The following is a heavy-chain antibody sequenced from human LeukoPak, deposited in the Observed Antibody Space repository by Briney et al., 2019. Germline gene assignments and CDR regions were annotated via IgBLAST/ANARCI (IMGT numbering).Heavy chain of an antibody. J-gene: IGHJ4*02. CDR3: ARAEWELLDAPQTFDY. V-gene: IGHV1-18*01. CDR2: ISAYNGNT. D-gene: IGHD1-26*01. CDR1: GYTFTSYG. Sequence: ASVKVSCKASGYTFTSYGISWVRQAPGQGLEWMGWISAYNGNTNYAQKLQGRVTMTTDTSTSTAYMELRSLRSDDTAVYYCARAEWELLDAPQTFDYWGQGTLVTVSS.